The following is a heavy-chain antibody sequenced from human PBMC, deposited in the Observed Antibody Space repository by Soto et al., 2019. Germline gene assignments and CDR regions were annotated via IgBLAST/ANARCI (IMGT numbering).Heavy chain of an antibody. Sequence: GGSLRLSCAASGFTVSSNYMSWVRQAPGKGLEWVSVIYSGGSTYYADSVKGRFTISRDNSKNTLYLHMNSLTAEDTAVYYCARDAANYYYNSGSLDDWGQGILVTVSS. CDR1: GFTVSSNY. J-gene: IGHJ4*02. V-gene: IGHV3-53*01. CDR2: IYSGGST. CDR3: ARDAANYYYNSGSLDD. D-gene: IGHD3-22*01.